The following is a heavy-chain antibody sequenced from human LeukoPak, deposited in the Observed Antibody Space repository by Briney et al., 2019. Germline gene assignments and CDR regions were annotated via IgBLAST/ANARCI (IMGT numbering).Heavy chain of an antibody. CDR1: GYTFTSYA. Sequence: ASVKVSCKASGYTFTSYAMHWVRQAPGQRLEWMGWINAGNGNTKYSQKFQGRVTITRDTAASTAYMELSSLRSEDTAVYYCARRRSSSWYDSVSWFDPWGQGTLVTVSS. CDR2: INAGNGNT. J-gene: IGHJ5*02. D-gene: IGHD6-13*01. CDR3: ARRRSSSWYDSVSWFDP. V-gene: IGHV1-3*01.